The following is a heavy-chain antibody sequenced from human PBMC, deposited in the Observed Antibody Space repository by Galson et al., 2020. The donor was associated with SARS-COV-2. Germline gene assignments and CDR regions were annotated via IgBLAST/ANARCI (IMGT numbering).Heavy chain of an antibody. CDR1: GFTFSNHA. Sequence: GGSLRLSCAASGFTFSNHAMHWVRQAPGKRLEFVAAIISYGGTTYYAKSVRGRFTISRDNSKNTLYLVMGRLTTEDTAVYYCARDLPTDTTGFLDYWGQGSLVTLSS. CDR3: ARDLPTDTTGFLDY. V-gene: IGHV3-64*01. CDR2: IISYGGTT. D-gene: IGHD1-1*01. J-gene: IGHJ4*02.